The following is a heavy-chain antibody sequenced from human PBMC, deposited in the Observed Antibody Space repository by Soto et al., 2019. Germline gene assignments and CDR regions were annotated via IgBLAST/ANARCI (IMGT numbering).Heavy chain of an antibody. CDR3: AKDKDGYNYYWFDP. CDR1: GFTFSSYA. J-gene: IGHJ5*02. D-gene: IGHD5-12*01. V-gene: IGHV3-23*01. CDR2: ISGSGGST. Sequence: GGSLRLSCAASGFTFSSYAMSWVRQAPGKGLEWVSAISGSGGSTSYADSVKGRFTISRDNSKNTLYLQMNSLRAEDTAVYYCAKDKDGYNYYWFDPWGQGTLVTVSS.